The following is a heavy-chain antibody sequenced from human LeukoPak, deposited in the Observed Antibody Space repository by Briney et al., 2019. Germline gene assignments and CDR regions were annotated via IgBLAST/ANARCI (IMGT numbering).Heavy chain of an antibody. CDR1: GGSISRNNYY. CDR3: ATSGTTVA. V-gene: IGHV4-39*07. J-gene: IGHJ4*02. Sequence: TSETLSLTCSVSGGSISRNNYYWGWIRQPPGKGLEWIGSMYYSGSTYYNASLKSRVTISIDTSKNQFSLKLSSVTAADTAVYYCATSGTTVAWGQGTLVTVSS. D-gene: IGHD4-11*01. CDR2: MYYSGST.